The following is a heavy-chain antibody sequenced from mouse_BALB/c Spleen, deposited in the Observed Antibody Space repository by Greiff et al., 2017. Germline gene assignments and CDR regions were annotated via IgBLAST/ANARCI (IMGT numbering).Heavy chain of an antibody. CDR3: ARHGNYGAMDY. CDR2: INPSNGRT. CDR1: GYTFTSYW. J-gene: IGHJ4*01. Sequence: QVQLQQPGAELVKPGASVKLSCKASGYTFTSYWMHWVKQRPGQGLEWIGEINPSNGRTNYNEKFKSKATLTVDKSSSTAYMQLSSLTSEDSAVYYCARHGNYGAMDYWGQGTSVTVSS. V-gene: IGHV1S81*02. D-gene: IGHD2-1*01.